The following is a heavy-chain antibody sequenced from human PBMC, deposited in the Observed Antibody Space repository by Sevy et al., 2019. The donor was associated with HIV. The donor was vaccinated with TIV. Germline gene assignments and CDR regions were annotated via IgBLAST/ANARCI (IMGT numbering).Heavy chain of an antibody. CDR1: EFTFSVYY. D-gene: IGHD2-8*02. J-gene: IGHJ4*02. V-gene: IGHV3-11*01. CDR2: INSWGTTI. Sequence: GGSLRLSCAASEFTFSVYYMTWIRQAPGKGLELVSYINSWGTTIYYADSVKGRFTISRDNANNSLYLQMNSLRAEETAVYYCARTVLGPYFDHWGQGTLVTVSS. CDR3: ARTVLGPYFDH.